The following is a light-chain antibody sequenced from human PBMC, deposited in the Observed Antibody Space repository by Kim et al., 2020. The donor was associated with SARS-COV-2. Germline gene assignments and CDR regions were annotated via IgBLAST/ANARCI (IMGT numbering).Light chain of an antibody. V-gene: IGLV1-51*01. CDR3: GTWDSSLIEYV. CDR2: DNN. J-gene: IGLJ1*01. Sequence: QSVLTQPPSVSAAPGQKVTISCSGSSSNIGNNYVSWYQQLPGTAPKLLIYDNNKRPSGIPDRFSGSKSGTSATLGITGLQTGDEADYYCGTWDSSLIEYVFGTGTKVTVL. CDR1: SSNIGNNY.